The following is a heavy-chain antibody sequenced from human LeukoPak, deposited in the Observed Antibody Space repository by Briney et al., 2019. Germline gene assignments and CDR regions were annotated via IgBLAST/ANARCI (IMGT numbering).Heavy chain of an antibody. J-gene: IGHJ3*02. D-gene: IGHD3-22*01. V-gene: IGHV4-30-4*08. CDR2: IYYSGST. Sequence: SETLSLTCTVSGGPISSGDYYWSWIRQPPGKGLEWIGYIYYSGSTYYNPSLKSRVTISVDTSKNQFSLKLSSVTAADTAVYYCARDGEYDSSGSGAFDIWGQGTMVTVSS. CDR1: GGPISSGDYY. CDR3: ARDGEYDSSGSGAFDI.